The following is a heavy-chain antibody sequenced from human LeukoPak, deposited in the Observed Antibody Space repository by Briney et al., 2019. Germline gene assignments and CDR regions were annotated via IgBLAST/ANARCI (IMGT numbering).Heavy chain of an antibody. CDR3: AKVTYGSGSPHPKGSTWFGP. V-gene: IGHV3-23*01. CDR1: GFTFSSYA. Sequence: GGSLRLSCAASGFTFSSYAMSWVRQAPGKGLEWVSVITGWSGRTYNADSVKGRFTISRDNSKNTLYLQMNSLRAEDTAVYYCAKVTYGSGSPHPKGSTWFGPWGQGTLVTASS. D-gene: IGHD3-10*01. J-gene: IGHJ5*02. CDR2: ITGWSGRT.